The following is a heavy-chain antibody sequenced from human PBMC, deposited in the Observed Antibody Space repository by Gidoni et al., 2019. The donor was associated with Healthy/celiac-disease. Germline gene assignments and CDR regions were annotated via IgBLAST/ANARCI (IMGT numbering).Heavy chain of an antibody. CDR2: LNPNSGGT. V-gene: IGHV1-2*02. Sequence: QVQLVQSGAEVKKPGASVKVSCKASGYTFTGYYMHCVRQAPGQGLEWMGWLNPNSGGTNYAQKFQGRVTMTRDTSISTAYMELSRLRSDDTAVYYCARQDCTNGVCYRPFVPWGQGTLVTVSS. D-gene: IGHD2-8*01. J-gene: IGHJ5*02. CDR1: GYTFTGYY. CDR3: ARQDCTNGVCYRPFVP.